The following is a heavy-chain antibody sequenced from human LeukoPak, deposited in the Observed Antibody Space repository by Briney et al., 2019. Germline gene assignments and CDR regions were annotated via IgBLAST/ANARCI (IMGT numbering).Heavy chain of an antibody. CDR1: AFTLTNAW. Sequence: PGGSLRLSCAASAFTLTNAWMSWVRQAPGKGLEWVSGINGNGGTTGYVDSVKGRFTISRDNAKNCLYLQMNSLRAEDTALYYCARAIYVWGSYRPWDYWGQGTLVTVSS. V-gene: IGHV3-20*04. D-gene: IGHD3-16*02. CDR2: INGNGGTT. CDR3: ARAIYVWGSYRPWDY. J-gene: IGHJ4*02.